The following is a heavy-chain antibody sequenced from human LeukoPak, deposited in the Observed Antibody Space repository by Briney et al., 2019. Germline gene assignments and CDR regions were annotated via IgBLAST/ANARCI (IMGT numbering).Heavy chain of an antibody. CDR1: GGSISSGSYY. J-gene: IGHJ5*02. CDR3: ARSYTVVKENWFDP. CDR2: IYTSGST. D-gene: IGHD4-23*01. V-gene: IGHV4-61*02. Sequence: PSETLSLTCTVSGGSISSGSYYWSWIRQPAGKGLEWIGRIYTSGSTNYNPSLKSRVTISVDTSKNQFSLKLSSVTAADTAVYYCARSYTVVKENWFDPWGQGTLVAVSS.